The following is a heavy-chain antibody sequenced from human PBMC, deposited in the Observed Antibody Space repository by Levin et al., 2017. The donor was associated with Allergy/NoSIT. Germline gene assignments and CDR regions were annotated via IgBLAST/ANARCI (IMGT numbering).Heavy chain of an antibody. V-gene: IGHV3-15*01. J-gene: IGHJ4*02. CDR3: TTELRCSPVDLDY. CDR1: GVTFTNAW. Sequence: KRGESLKISCAGSGVTFTNAWMSWVRQAPGKGLEWVGRIKSTTDGGTTEYATPAKGRFTISRDDSKKTMFLQMNSLKTEDTAVYYCTTELRCSPVDLDYWGQGTLVTVSS. D-gene: IGHD5-12*01. CDR2: IKSTTDGGTT.